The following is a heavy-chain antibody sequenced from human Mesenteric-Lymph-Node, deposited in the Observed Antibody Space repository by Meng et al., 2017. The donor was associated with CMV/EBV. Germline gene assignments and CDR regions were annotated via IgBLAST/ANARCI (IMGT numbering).Heavy chain of an antibody. D-gene: IGHD6-19*01. CDR1: GGSISSSSYY. CDR3: ARDPYSIAVAGKGEFDS. V-gene: IGHV4-39*07. J-gene: IGHJ4*02. CDR2: IYYSGST. Sequence: SETLSLTCTVSGGSISSSSYYWGWIRQPPGKGLEWIGSIYYSGSTYYNPSLKSRVTISVDTSKNQFSLKLSSVTAADTAVYYCARDPYSIAVAGKGEFDSWGQGTLVTVSS.